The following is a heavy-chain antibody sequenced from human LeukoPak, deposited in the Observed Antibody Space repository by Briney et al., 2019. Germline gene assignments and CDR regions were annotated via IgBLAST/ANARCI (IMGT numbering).Heavy chain of an antibody. CDR1: GFTFDDYA. CDR3: AKCSGSYYNVVGPFDY. Sequence: GGSLRLSCAASGFTFDDYAMHWVQQAPGKGLEWVSGISWNSGSIGYADSVKGRFTISRDNAKNSLYLQMNSLRAEDTALYYCAKCSGSYYNVVGPFDYWGQGTLVTVSS. D-gene: IGHD3-10*02. V-gene: IGHV3-9*01. J-gene: IGHJ4*02. CDR2: ISWNSGSI.